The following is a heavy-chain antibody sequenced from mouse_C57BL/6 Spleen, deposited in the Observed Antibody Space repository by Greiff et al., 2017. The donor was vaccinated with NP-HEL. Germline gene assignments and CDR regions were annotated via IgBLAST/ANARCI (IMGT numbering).Heavy chain of an antibody. D-gene: IGHD1-1*01. Sequence: VQLQQPGAELVKPGASVKLSCKASGYTFTSYWMQWVKQRPGQGLEWIGEIDPSDSYTNYNQKFKGKATLTVDTSSSTAYMQLSSLTSEDSAVYYCAYYGSSLYYAMDYWGQGTSVTVSS. CDR1: GYTFTSYW. V-gene: IGHV1-50*01. CDR2: IDPSDSYT. CDR3: AYYGSSLYYAMDY. J-gene: IGHJ4*01.